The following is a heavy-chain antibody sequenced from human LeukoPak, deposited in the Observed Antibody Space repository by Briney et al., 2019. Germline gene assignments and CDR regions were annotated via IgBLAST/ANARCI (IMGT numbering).Heavy chain of an antibody. J-gene: IGHJ4*02. CDR1: GGFINSYY. D-gene: IGHD6-13*01. CDR2: LYYSGST. V-gene: IGHV4-59*01. Sequence: KPSETLSLTCTVSGGFINSYYWSWIRQPPGKGLEGIGYLYYSGSTNYNPSLKSRVTISIDTSKNQFSLNLSSVTAADTAVYYCARVSSSWTHFDYWGQGTLVTVSS. CDR3: ARVSSSWTHFDY.